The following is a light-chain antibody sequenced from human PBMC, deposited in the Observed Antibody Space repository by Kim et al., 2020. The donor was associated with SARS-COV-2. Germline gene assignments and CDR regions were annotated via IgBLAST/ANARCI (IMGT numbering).Light chain of an antibody. V-gene: IGLV6-57*03. J-gene: IGLJ3*02. Sequence: NFMLTQPQSVSESPGKTVTISCTRSSGTITSNYVQWYQRRPGSAPAIVIYESNQTPPGVPARFSGSVDSASNSASLTISGLETEDEADYYCQSYDTDNRWVFGGGTKLTVL. CDR1: SGTITSNY. CDR3: QSYDTDNRWV. CDR2: ESN.